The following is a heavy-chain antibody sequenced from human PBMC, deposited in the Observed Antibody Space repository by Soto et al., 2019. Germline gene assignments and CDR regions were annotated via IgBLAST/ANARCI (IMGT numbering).Heavy chain of an antibody. CDR2: IYNSGII. CDR3: ARGYGDYVFSSLWFDP. J-gene: IGHJ5*02. V-gene: IGHV4-31*03. CDR1: GGSISSGGHY. D-gene: IGHD4-17*01. Sequence: QVQLQESGPGLVKPSQTLSLTCTLSGGSISSGGHYWSWIRQHPGKGLEWIGYIYNSGIIHYNPSLKSRVTISLDTSRNQFSLRLSSVTAADTAVYYCARGYGDYVFSSLWFDPWGQGTLVTVSS.